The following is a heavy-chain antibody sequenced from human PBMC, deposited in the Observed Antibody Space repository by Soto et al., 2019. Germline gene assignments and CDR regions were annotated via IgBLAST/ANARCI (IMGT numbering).Heavy chain of an antibody. CDR2: INHSGST. CDR1: GGSFSGYY. J-gene: IGHJ4*02. CDR3: ARTYSSSSIAFDY. D-gene: IGHD6-6*01. V-gene: IGHV4-34*01. Sequence: PSETLSLTCAVYGGSFSGYYWSWIRQPPGKGLEWIGEINHSGSTNYNPSLKSRVTISVDTSKNQFSLKLSSVTAADTAVYYCARTYSSSSIAFDYWGQGTLVTVSS.